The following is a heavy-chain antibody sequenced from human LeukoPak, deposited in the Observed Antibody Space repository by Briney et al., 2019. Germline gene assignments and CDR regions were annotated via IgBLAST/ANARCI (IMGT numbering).Heavy chain of an antibody. J-gene: IGHJ6*02. CDR1: GFPFSSYA. Sequence: AGSLRLSCSASGFPFSSYAMHWVPQAPGKGLEYVSAISDSGGGTYYADSVKGRFTISRDNSKNTLYLQMSSLRAEDTAVYFCVRGYSFGPYGMDVWGQGTTVTVSS. CDR2: ISDSGGGT. V-gene: IGHV3-64D*09. CDR3: VRGYSFGPYGMDV. D-gene: IGHD2-15*01.